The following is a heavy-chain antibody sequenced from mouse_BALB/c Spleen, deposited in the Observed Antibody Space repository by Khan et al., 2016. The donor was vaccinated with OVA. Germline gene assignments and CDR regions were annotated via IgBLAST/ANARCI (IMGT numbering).Heavy chain of an antibody. CDR3: ASTHER. CDR1: GYTFTSYT. J-gene: IGHJ2*01. Sequence: VKLQESGAELARPGASVKMSCKASGYTFTSYTMHWVKQRPGQGLEWSGYINPSSGYTKYNQKFKDKAILTADKSSSTAYMQLSSLTSEDSAVYYCASTHERWGQGTTLTVSS. CDR2: INPSSGYT. V-gene: IGHV1-4*01.